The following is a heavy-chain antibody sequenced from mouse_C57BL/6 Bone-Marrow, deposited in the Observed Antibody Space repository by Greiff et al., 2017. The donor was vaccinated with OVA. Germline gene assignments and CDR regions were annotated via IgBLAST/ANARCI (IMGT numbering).Heavy chain of an antibody. CDR1: GFTFSSYA. CDR2: ISDGGGYT. CDR3: ARGGYSKDYAMDY. V-gene: IGHV5-4*03. D-gene: IGHD2-5*01. Sequence: EVKLVESGGGLMKPGGSLKLSCAASGFTFSSYAMSWVRQTPENRLEWVATISDGGGYTYYPDNVKGRFTFSTDNAKNNLYLQMSPLKTEDTAMYDGARGGYSKDYAMDYWGQGTSVTVSA. J-gene: IGHJ4*01.